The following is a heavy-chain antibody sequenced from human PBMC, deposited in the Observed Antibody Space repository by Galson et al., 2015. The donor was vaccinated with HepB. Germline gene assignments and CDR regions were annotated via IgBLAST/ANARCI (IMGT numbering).Heavy chain of an antibody. D-gene: IGHD6-19*01. J-gene: IGHJ5*02. CDR1: GFTFSSYS. Sequence: SLRLSCAASGFTFSSYSMNWVRQAPGKGLEWVSSISSSSSYIYYADSVKGRFTISRDNAKNSLYLQMNSLRAEDTAVYYCARIGIAVAGTRWFDPWGQGTLVTVSS. V-gene: IGHV3-21*01. CDR3: ARIGIAVAGTRWFDP. CDR2: ISSSSSYI.